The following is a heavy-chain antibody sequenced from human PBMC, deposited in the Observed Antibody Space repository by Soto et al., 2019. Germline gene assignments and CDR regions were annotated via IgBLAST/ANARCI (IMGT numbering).Heavy chain of an antibody. CDR2: ISYSGNT. D-gene: IGHD2-21*02. CDR1: GGSITNYY. J-gene: IGHJ5*02. V-gene: IGHV4-59*08. Sequence: SETLSLTCSVSGGSITNYYWSWIRQPPGKGLEWIGYISYSGNTNYSPSLESRVSMSVDTSKNQFSLNLNSVTAADTAVYYCARHADFSGNSRPRRGWFDPWGQGALVTVSS. CDR3: ARHADFSGNSRPRRGWFDP.